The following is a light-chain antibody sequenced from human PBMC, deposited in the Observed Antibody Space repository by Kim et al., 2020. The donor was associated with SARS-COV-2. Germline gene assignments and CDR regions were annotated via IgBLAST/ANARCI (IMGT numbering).Light chain of an antibody. J-gene: IGLJ3*02. CDR1: SSDVGGYNY. CDR2: DVT. V-gene: IGLV2-14*03. Sequence: QSALTQPASVSGSPGQSITFSCTGTSSDVGGYNYVSWYQQHPGKSPKLMIYDVTNRPSGVSNRFSGSKSGNTASLTISGLQAEDEADYYCSSFASSNTVVFGGGTKLTVL. CDR3: SSFASSNTVV.